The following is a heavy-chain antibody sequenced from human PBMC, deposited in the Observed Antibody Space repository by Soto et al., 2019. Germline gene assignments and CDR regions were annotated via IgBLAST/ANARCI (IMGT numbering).Heavy chain of an antibody. CDR2: ISGSGGAS. V-gene: IGHV3-23*01. D-gene: IGHD3-10*01. CDR3: ARPDGDYFYNHMDV. CDR1: GFTFSRYV. Sequence: HPGGSLRLSCVGSGFTFSRYVMSWVRQVPGKGLEWVSVISGSGGASYYADSVKGRFTISRDNSKNTLYLEMKSLGAGDTAVYYCARPDGDYFYNHMDVWGRGTTVTVSS. J-gene: IGHJ6*03.